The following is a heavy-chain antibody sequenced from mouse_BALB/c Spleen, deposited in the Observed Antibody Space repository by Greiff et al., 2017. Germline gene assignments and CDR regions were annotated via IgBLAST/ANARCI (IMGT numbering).Heavy chain of an antibody. Sequence: EVMLVESGPSLVKPSQTLSLTCSVTGDSITSGYWNWIRKFPGNKLEYMGYISYSGSTYYNPSLKSRISITRDTSKNQYYLQLNSVTTEDTATYYCARHYGSSRYYFDYWGQGTTLTVSS. V-gene: IGHV3-8*02. CDR2: ISYSGST. CDR1: GDSITSGY. J-gene: IGHJ2*01. D-gene: IGHD1-1*01. CDR3: ARHYGSSRYYFDY.